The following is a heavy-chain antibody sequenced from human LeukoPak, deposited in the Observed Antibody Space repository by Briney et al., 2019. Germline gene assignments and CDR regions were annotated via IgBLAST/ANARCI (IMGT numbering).Heavy chain of an antibody. CDR2: VSYSGST. J-gene: IGHJ4*02. D-gene: IGHD1-7*01. V-gene: IGHV4-59*08. Sequence: PSETLSLTCTVSGGSISGYYWNWIRQPPGKGLEWIGYVSYSGSTNYNPSLKSRVTISVDTSKNQFSLKVSSVTAADTAVYYCARRRLGNYDLDYRGQGTLVTVSS. CDR3: ARRRLGNYDLDY. CDR1: GGSISGYY.